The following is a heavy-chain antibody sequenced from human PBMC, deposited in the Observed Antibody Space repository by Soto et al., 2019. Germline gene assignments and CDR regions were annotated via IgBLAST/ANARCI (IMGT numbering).Heavy chain of an antibody. V-gene: IGHV4-30-4*01. CDR1: GGAIGSGNW. Sequence: TRSLTCAVWGGAIGSGNWWRWVGRPPGKALEWIGYIYYSGSTYYKPSLKSRVSISVDTSKNQFSLKLSSVTAADTAVYYCVRGVEGYCVNAVCRAPLDPWGQGTLVTVS. CDR3: VRGVEGYCVNAVCRAPLDP. J-gene: IGHJ5*02. D-gene: IGHD2-8*01. CDR2: IYYSGST.